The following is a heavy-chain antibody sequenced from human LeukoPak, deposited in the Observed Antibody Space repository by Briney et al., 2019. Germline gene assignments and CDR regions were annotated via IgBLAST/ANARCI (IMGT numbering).Heavy chain of an antibody. D-gene: IGHD1-26*01. Sequence: GGSLRLSCAASGFTVSSNYMSWVRQAPGKGLEWVSVIYSGGSTYYADSVKGRFTISRDNSKNTLYLQMNSMRGEDTAVYYCAXDSVGATRFDPWGQGTLVTVSS. CDR1: GFTVSSNY. V-gene: IGHV3-53*01. CDR3: AXDSVGATRFDP. J-gene: IGHJ5*02. CDR2: IYSGGST.